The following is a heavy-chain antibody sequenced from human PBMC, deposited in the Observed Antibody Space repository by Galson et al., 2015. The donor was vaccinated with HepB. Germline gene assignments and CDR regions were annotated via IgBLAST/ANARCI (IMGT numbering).Heavy chain of an antibody. CDR3: AREGGGGYYDYIWGSYRTYNWFDP. CDR2: ISAYNGNT. Sequence: SVKVSCKASGYTFTSYGISWVRQAPGQGLEWMGWISAYNGNTNYAQKLQGRVTMTTDTSTSTAYMELRSLRSDDTAVYYCAREGGGGYYDYIWGSYRTYNWFDPWGQGTLVTVSS. D-gene: IGHD3-16*02. V-gene: IGHV1-18*01. J-gene: IGHJ5*02. CDR1: GYTFTSYG.